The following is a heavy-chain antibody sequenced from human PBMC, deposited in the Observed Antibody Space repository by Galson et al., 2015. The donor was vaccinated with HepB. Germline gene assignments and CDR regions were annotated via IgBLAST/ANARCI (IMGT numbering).Heavy chain of an antibody. J-gene: IGHJ6*02. V-gene: IGHV3-23*01. D-gene: IGHD1-26*01. CDR2: ISGSGDDT. CDR3: VKDWEGSTCPCMDV. Sequence: SLRLSCAASGFTFRSHAMSWVRQAPGKGLGWVSSISGSGDDTYNADSVKGRFTISRDNSKNTVFLQMNSLRAEDSALYYCVKDWEGSTCPCMDVWGQGTTVTVSS. CDR1: GFTFRSHA.